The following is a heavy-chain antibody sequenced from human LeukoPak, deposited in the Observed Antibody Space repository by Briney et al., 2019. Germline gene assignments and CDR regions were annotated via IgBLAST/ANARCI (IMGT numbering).Heavy chain of an antibody. CDR3: AGGPRQYYYSGSYPY. J-gene: IGHJ4*02. CDR2: IYSSGNT. V-gene: IGHV4-61*08. Sequence: TSETLSLTCTVSGDSVGNDDYYWNWLRQPPGKGLEWIGYIYSSGNTNDDPSLRSRVTISLDTSKNQFALKLTSVTAADTAVYYCAGGPRQYYYSGSYPYWGQGTLVTVSS. CDR1: GDSVGNDDYY. D-gene: IGHD3-10*01.